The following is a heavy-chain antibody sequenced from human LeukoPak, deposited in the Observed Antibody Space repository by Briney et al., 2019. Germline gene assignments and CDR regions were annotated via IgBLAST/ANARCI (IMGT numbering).Heavy chain of an antibody. J-gene: IGHJ3*01. D-gene: IGHD6-19*01. Sequence: PGGSPRLSSAASAFTFSSNYMIGGRRAIRKGREGASSINGSGDNTNYTDSLRGQFTISTDKSKNTLYLQRNNLRDEDTAIYYCAKVRQQAVAATDYFDVWGQGTMVTVSS. V-gene: IGHV3-23*01. CDR2: INGSGDNT. CDR1: AFTFSSNY. CDR3: AKVRQQAVAATDYFDV.